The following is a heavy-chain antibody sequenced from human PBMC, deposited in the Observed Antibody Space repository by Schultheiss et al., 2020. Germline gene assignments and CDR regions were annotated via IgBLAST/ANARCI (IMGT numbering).Heavy chain of an antibody. J-gene: IGHJ6*02. CDR2: IWYDGSNK. CDR3: ARADYSGYDYYYYGMDV. V-gene: IGHV3-33*01. CDR1: GFTFSSYG. Sequence: GESLKISCAASGFTFSSYGMHWVRQAPGKGLEWVAVIWYDGSNKYYADSVKGRFTISRDNSKNTLYLQMNSLRAEDTAVYYCARADYSGYDYYYYGMDVWGQGTTGTVSS. D-gene: IGHD5-12*01.